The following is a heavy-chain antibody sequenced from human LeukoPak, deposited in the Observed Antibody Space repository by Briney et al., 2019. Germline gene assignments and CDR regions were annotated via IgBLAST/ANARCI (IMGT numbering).Heavy chain of an antibody. CDR1: GASFSAYF. CDR3: AGLYIYYYASGSSYWFDP. V-gene: IGHV4-34*01. CDR2: IKHGGGT. D-gene: IGHD3-10*01. J-gene: IGHJ5*02. Sequence: SETLSLTCGVYGASFSAYFWNWVRQSPGKGLEWIGEIKHGGGTNYNPSLMGRVTISVDTSKNQFSLMLTSVTAADTAVYYCAGLYIYYYASGSSYWFDPWGRGTLVTVSS.